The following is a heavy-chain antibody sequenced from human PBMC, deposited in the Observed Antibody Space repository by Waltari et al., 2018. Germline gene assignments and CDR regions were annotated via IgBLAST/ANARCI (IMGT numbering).Heavy chain of an antibody. V-gene: IGHV4-39*02. Sequence: QVQLRESGPGQVMASETLSIPCHVSGASFSSSFYSWGWVRRARGRGLDGVGDILYSGHACDNPSLKRRVSISVDMSRNHCSLKLASVTAADTAVYYCGRRELNSGSFYFDSWGRGILVSVSS. J-gene: IGHJ4*02. CDR1: GASFSSSFYS. D-gene: IGHD1-26*01. CDR2: ILYSGHA. CDR3: GRRELNSGSFYFDS.